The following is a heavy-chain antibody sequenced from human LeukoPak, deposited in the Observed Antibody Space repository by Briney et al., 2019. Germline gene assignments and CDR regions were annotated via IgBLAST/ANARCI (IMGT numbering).Heavy chain of an antibody. V-gene: IGHV4-59*01. CDR1: GGSISSYY. D-gene: IGHD6-13*01. CDR3: ARESIAAAGIDY. J-gene: IGHJ4*02. CDR2: IYYSGST. Sequence: SETLSLTCTVSGGSISSYYWSWIRQPPGKGLEWIGYIYYSGSTNYNPSLKSRVTISVDTPKNQFSLKLSSVTAADTAVYYCARESIAAAGIDYWGQGTLVTVSS.